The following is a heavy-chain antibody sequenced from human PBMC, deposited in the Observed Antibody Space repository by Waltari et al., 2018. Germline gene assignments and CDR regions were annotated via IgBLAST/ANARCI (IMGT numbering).Heavy chain of an antibody. CDR2: IKQDGSEK. CDR1: FTFSSYW. CDR3: ARGREDYYDSSGYYF. V-gene: IGHV3-7*01. Sequence: EVQLVESGGGLVQPGFTFSSYWMSWVRQAPGKGLEWVANIKQDGSEKYYVDSVKGRFTISRDNAKNSLYLQMNSLRAEDTAVYYCARGREDYYDSSGYYFRGQGTLVTVSS. D-gene: IGHD3-22*01. J-gene: IGHJ4*02.